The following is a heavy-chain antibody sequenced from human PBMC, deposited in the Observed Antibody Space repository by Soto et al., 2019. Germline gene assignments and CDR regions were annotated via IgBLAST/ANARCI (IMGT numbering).Heavy chain of an antibody. J-gene: IGHJ6*02. CDR3: AGGHDLVVPIGSRDNVYYDRMDV. D-gene: IGHD2-2*01. V-gene: IGHV3-7*03. Sequence: EVQLVESGGGLVQPGESLTLSCAASGFTFTNYWMNWVRQAPGKGLEWVANIQEHGNQKNYVDSVKGRFTISRDNAGNLLYLQMNSLRTEDTAVYFCAGGHDLVVPIGSRDNVYYDRMDVWGQGTTVTVSS. CDR2: IQEHGNQK. CDR1: GFTFTNYW.